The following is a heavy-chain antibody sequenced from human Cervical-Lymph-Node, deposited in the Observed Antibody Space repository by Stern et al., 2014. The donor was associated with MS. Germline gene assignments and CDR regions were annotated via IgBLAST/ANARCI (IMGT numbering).Heavy chain of an antibody. CDR1: GGSISSYY. Sequence: VQLQESGPGLVKPSETLSLTCTDSGGSISSYYWCWIRMPPGKGLERMGYMYYSRSTNYNPSLKSRVTITVETSKNKYLLNLSPVTAADTAVYYCAGGGDCSSTSCYLQGASYFDYWGQGTLVTVSS. D-gene: IGHD2-2*01. V-gene: IGHV4-59*01. CDR2: MYYSRST. CDR3: AGGGDCSSTSCYLQGASYFDY. J-gene: IGHJ4*02.